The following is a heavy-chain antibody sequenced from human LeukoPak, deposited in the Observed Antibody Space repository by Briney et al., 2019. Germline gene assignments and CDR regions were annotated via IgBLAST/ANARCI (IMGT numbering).Heavy chain of an antibody. CDR2: ISSISSYI. V-gene: IGHV3-21*01. CDR3: ARDTRRGQLVEYYYYYGMGV. Sequence: PGGSLRLSCAASGFTFSQYSMNWVRQAPGKGLEWVSSISSISSYIYYADSMKGRFTISRDNAKNSLYLQMSSLRAEDTAVYYCARDTRRGQLVEYYYYYGMGVWGQGTTVTVSS. J-gene: IGHJ6*02. CDR1: GFTFSQYS. D-gene: IGHD6-6*01.